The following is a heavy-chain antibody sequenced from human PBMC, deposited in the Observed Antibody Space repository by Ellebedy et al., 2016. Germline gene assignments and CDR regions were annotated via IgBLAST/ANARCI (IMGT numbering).Heavy chain of an antibody. Sequence: GESLKISCRASGFIFSSYVMSWVRQAPGKGLKWVSGLSRSGDTTYYADSVKGRFTISRDNPKNTLYLQMNSLRVEDTAVYYCAKDRDDDGDFVFDSWGQGILVTVSA. V-gene: IGHV3-23*01. J-gene: IGHJ4*02. CDR1: GFIFSSYV. CDR2: LSRSGDTT. D-gene: IGHD4-17*01. CDR3: AKDRDDDGDFVFDS.